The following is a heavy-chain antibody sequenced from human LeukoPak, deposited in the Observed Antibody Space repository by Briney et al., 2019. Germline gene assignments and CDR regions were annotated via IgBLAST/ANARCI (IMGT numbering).Heavy chain of an antibody. D-gene: IGHD3-16*01. CDR2: ISYDGSNK. Sequence: PGGSLRLSCAASGFTFSSYGMHWVRQAPGKGLEWVAVISYDGSNKYYADSVKGRFTISRDNSKNTLYLQMNSLRAEDTAVYYCAKSGGTDYDYVPEGYFDYWGQGTLVTVSS. CDR3: AKSGGTDYDYVPEGYFDY. J-gene: IGHJ4*02. V-gene: IGHV3-30*18. CDR1: GFTFSSYG.